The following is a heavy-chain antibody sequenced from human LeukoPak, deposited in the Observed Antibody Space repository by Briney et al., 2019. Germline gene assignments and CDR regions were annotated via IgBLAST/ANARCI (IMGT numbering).Heavy chain of an antibody. CDR1: GFTFSSFA. V-gene: IGHV3-23*01. Sequence: GGSLRLSCAASGFTFSSFAMSWVRQAPGKGLEWVSAINFSGGTTYYADSVKGRFTISRDNFKNTLYLQMNGLRADDTAVYYCTKGHYYGSGSYWVWGQGTLVTVSS. CDR2: INFSGGTT. D-gene: IGHD3-10*01. CDR3: TKGHYYGSGSYWV. J-gene: IGHJ4*02.